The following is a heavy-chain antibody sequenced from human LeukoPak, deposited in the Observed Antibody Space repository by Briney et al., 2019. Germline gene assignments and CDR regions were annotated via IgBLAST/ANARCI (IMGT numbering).Heavy chain of an antibody. CDR1: GFSFSSYG. V-gene: IGHV3-33*01. CDR2: IWYDGSNK. D-gene: IGHD5-18*01. Sequence: GGSLRLSCAASGFSFSSYGMHWVRQAPGKGLEGVADIWYDGSNKYYADSVKGRFTISRDNSKNTLSLQMNSLRAEDTAVYYCARDKEIQLWLHNYYGMDVWGQGTTVTVSS. CDR3: ARDKEIQLWLHNYYGMDV. J-gene: IGHJ6*02.